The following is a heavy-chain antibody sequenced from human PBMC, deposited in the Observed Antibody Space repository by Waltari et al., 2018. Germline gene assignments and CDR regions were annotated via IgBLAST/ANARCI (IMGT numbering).Heavy chain of an antibody. CDR2: MSSSGSTI. CDR3: ARVSAGAPFDY. V-gene: IGHV3-48*03. D-gene: IGHD6-19*01. J-gene: IGHJ4*02. CDR1: GFTFSSYE. Sequence: EVQLVESGGGLVQPGGSLRLSCAASGFTFSSYEMNWVRQAPGKGLEWVSYMSSSGSTIYYADSVKGRFTISRDNAKNSLYLQMNSLRAEDTAVYYCARVSAGAPFDYWGQGTLVTVSS.